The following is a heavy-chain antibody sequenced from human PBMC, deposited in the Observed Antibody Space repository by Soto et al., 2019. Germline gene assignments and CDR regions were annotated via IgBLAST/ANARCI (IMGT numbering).Heavy chain of an antibody. CDR2: IYHSGTT. CDR3: AREEQTKFDY. V-gene: IGHV4-4*02. J-gene: IGHJ4*02. D-gene: IGHD1-1*01. Sequence: SETLSLTCAVSGGSVSSSNWWSWVRQPPGKGLEWIGEIYHSGTTNYNPSLKSRVTISLDKSKNQISLELSSVTAADTAVYYCAREEQTKFDYWGQGTLVTVSS. CDR1: GGSVSSSNW.